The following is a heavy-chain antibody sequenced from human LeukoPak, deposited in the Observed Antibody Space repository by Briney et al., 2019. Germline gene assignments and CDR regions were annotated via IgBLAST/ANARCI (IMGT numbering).Heavy chain of an antibody. Sequence: GASVKVSCKASGYTFTSYGISWVRQAPGQGLEWMGWISAYNGNTNYAQKLQGRVTMTTDTSTSTAYMELRSLRSDDTAVYYCARANHQYYYDSSGYYPTPTFDYWGPGTLVTVSS. CDR2: ISAYNGNT. D-gene: IGHD3-22*01. J-gene: IGHJ4*02. CDR3: ARANHQYYYDSSGYYPTPTFDY. CDR1: GYTFTSYG. V-gene: IGHV1-18*01.